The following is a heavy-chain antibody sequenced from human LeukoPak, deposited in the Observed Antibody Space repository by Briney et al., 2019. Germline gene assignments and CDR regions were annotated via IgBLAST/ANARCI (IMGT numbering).Heavy chain of an antibody. CDR3: TEVDPATVTPGVFYYYYYMDV. D-gene: IGHD4-17*01. Sequence: GSLRLSCAASGFPFSSHAMSWVRQAPGKGVEWVSAISGSGASTFYAESVKGRFTISIDNSKTSVSLQMNSLRVDDTAMYYCTEVDPATVTPGVFYYYYYMDVWGKGTTVTVSS. CDR2: ISGSGAST. CDR1: GFPFSSHA. V-gene: IGHV3-23*01. J-gene: IGHJ6*03.